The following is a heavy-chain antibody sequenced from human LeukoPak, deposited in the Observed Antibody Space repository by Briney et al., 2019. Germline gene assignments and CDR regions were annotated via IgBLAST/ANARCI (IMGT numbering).Heavy chain of an antibody. CDR3: ARAAPPGVAVAEYYFDY. Sequence: GGSLRLSCAASGFTFSDYYVSWIRQAPGKGLEWVSYISSSGSTIYYADSVKGRFTISRDNAKNSLYLQMNSRRAEDTAVYYCARAAPPGVAVAEYYFDYWGQGTLVTVSS. J-gene: IGHJ4*02. CDR1: GFTFSDYY. D-gene: IGHD6-19*01. V-gene: IGHV3-11*01. CDR2: ISSSGSTI.